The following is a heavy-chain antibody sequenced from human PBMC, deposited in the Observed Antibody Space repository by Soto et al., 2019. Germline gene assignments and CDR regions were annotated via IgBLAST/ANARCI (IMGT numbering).Heavy chain of an antibody. V-gene: IGHV5-51*01. CDR1: GYSFRTFW. J-gene: IGHJ6*02. CDR3: PGLPQDYDYHGMDV. CDR2: IYPSDSDT. Sequence: PGASLKISCKGSGYSFRTFWLGWVRQMPGKGLEWMGIIYPSDSDTRHSPSFQGQVTISADKSSRTASLQWSSLKASDSAMYYCPGLPQDYDYHGMDVWGQGTEVTVSS.